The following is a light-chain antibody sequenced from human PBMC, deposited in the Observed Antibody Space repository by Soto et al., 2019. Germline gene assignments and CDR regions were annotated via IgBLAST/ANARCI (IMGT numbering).Light chain of an antibody. Sequence: DIVLTQSPGTLSLSPGERVTLSCRASQTVRNNYLAWYQQKPGQAPRLLIYDASSRATGIPDRFSGGGSGTDFTLTISRLEPEDFAVYYCQQFSSYPLTFGGGTKVDI. V-gene: IGKV3-20*01. CDR2: DAS. CDR3: QQFSSYPLT. CDR1: QTVRNNY. J-gene: IGKJ4*01.